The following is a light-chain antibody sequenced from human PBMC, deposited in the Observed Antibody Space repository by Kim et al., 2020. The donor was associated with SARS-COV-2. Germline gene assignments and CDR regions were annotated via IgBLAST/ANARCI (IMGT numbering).Light chain of an antibody. CDR3: QQYKHWPPWT. CDR1: QSVSNN. Sequence: SPGERAPLLCKATQSVSNNLAWYQPKSGPPPRLLIYGASTRATGIPARFSGSGSGTEFTLTISSLQSEDLAVYYCQQYKHWPPWTFGQGTKVEI. V-gene: IGKV3-15*01. CDR2: GAS. J-gene: IGKJ1*01.